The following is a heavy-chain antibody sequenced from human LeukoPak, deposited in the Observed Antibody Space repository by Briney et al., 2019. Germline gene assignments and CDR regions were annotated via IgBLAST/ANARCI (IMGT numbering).Heavy chain of an antibody. CDR3: TTDWGDYYDSSGIGGY. CDR2: IKSKTDGGTT. V-gene: IGHV3-15*01. D-gene: IGHD3-22*01. Sequence: GGSLRLSCAASGFTFSSYAMSWVRQAPGKGLEWVGRIKSKTDGGTTDYAAPVKGRFTISRDDSKNTLYLQMNSLKTEDTAVYYCTTDWGDYYDSSGIGGYWGQGTLVTVSS. J-gene: IGHJ4*02. CDR1: GFTFSSYA.